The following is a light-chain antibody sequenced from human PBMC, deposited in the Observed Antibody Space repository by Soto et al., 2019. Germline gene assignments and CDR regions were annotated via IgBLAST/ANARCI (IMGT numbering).Light chain of an antibody. V-gene: IGLV3-27*01. J-gene: IGLJ3*02. CDR1: VLAKKY. CDR3: YSAADNNWV. Sequence: SYELTQPSSVSVSPGQTARITCSGDVLAKKYARWFQQKPGQAPVLVIYKDSERPSGIPERFSGSSSGTTVTLTISGAQVGDWADYFCYSAADNNWVFGGGTKLTVL. CDR2: KDS.